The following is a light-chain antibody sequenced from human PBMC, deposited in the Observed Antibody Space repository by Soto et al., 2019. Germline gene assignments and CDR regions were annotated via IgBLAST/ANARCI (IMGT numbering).Light chain of an antibody. J-gene: IGKJ1*01. CDR3: QQYSTYSRA. V-gene: IGKV1-5*03. Sequence: DIQMTQSPSTLSASVGDRVTITCRASQSISMSLAWYQQKPGKAPKLLIYKASSLESGVPSRFSGSIPGTEFTLTISSLQPDDFATYYCQQYSTYSRAFGQGTKVEIK. CDR2: KAS. CDR1: QSISMS.